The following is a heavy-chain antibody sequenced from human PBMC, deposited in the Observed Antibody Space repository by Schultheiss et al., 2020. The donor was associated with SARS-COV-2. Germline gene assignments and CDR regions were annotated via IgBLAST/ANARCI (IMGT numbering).Heavy chain of an antibody. CDR3: ARGSYCSSTSCLLGYYYGMDV. CDR1: GYTFTGYY. CDR2: INPNSGGT. V-gene: IGHV1-2*06. D-gene: IGHD2-2*01. Sequence: ASVKVSCKASGYTFTGYYMHWVRQAPGQGLEWMGRINPNSGGTNYAQKFQGRVTMTRDTSISTAYMELSSLRSEDTAVYYCARGSYCSSTSCLLGYYYGMDVWGQGTTVTVSS. J-gene: IGHJ6*02.